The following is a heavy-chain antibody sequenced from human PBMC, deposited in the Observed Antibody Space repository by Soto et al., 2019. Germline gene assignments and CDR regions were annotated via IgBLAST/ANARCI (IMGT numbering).Heavy chain of an antibody. CDR3: AKVVGTTALVGIDY. J-gene: IGHJ4*02. CDR2: ISGNGGDT. D-gene: IGHD1-26*01. CDR1: GFTFSSHA. V-gene: IGHV3-23*01. Sequence: EVQLLESGGGLVQPGGSLRLSCRAAGFTFSSHAMNWVRQAPGKGLGWVSSISGNGGDTYYADSVKGRYTISRDNSKNTLYLQMNSLRAEDTAVYFCAKVVGTTALVGIDYWGQGTLVTVSS.